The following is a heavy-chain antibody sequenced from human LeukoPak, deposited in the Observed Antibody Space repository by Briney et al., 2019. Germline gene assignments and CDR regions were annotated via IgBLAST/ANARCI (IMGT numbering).Heavy chain of an antibody. V-gene: IGHV1-69*13. CDR3: AREAYPGYFDY. Sequence: GASVKVSCKASGYTFTSYGISWVRQAPGQGLEWMGGIIPIFGTANYAQKFQGRVTITADESTSTAYMELSSLRSEDTAVYYCAREAYPGYFDYWGQGTLVTVSS. CDR2: IIPIFGTA. J-gene: IGHJ4*02. CDR1: GYTFTSYG.